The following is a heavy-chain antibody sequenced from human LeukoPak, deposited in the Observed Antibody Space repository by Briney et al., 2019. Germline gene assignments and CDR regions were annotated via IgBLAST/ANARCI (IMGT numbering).Heavy chain of an antibody. Sequence: GESLKISCKGSGYSFTSYWIGWVRQMPGKGLEWMGIIYPGDSDTRYSPSFQGQVTISADKSISTAYLQLSSLKASDTAMYYCERLRGLAAAGYYFDYWGQGTLVTVSS. CDR1: GYSFTSYW. J-gene: IGHJ4*02. CDR2: IYPGDSDT. V-gene: IGHV5-51*01. CDR3: ERLRGLAAAGYYFDY. D-gene: IGHD6-13*01.